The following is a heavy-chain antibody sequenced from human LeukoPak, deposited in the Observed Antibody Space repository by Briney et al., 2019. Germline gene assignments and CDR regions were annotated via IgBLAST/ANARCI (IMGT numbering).Heavy chain of an antibody. CDR1: GFTFSSYG. J-gene: IGHJ4*02. CDR2: ISGSGGSI. D-gene: IGHD2-2*01. Sequence: GGSLRLSCAASGFTFSSYGMSWVRQAPGKGLEWVSSISGSGGSIYYADFVKGRFTISRDNSKNTLYLQMNSLRAEDTAVYYCARDLEHCRNIICSNSAYWGQGTLVTVSS. CDR3: ARDLEHCRNIICSNSAY. V-gene: IGHV3-23*01.